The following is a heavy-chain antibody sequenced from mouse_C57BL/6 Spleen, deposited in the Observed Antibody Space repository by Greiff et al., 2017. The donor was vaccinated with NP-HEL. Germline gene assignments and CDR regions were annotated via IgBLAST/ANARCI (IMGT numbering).Heavy chain of an antibody. CDR1: GYTFTSYW. Sequence: VQLQQSGAELVKPGASVKLSCKASGYTFTSYWMHWVKQRPGRGLEWIGRIDPNSGGTKYNEKFKSKATLTVDKPYSTAYMQLSSLTSEDSAVYYGARSTTVVATEAMDYWGQGTSVTVSS. J-gene: IGHJ4*01. CDR2: IDPNSGGT. D-gene: IGHD1-1*01. V-gene: IGHV1-72*01. CDR3: ARSTTVVATEAMDY.